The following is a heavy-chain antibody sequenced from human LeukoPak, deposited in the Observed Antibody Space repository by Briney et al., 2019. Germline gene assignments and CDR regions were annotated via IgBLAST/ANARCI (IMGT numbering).Heavy chain of an antibody. J-gene: IGHJ4*02. V-gene: IGHV1-8*01. Sequence: ASVTVSCKASGYTFTIYDINWVRQAPGQGGGWMGWMNPNSGNTGYAQKFQGRVTMTRNTSISTAYMELSSLRSEDTAVYYCARGRGYSGYVDFDYWGQGTLVTVSS. CDR3: ARGRGYSGYVDFDY. D-gene: IGHD5-12*01. CDR2: MNPNSGNT. CDR1: GYTFTIYD.